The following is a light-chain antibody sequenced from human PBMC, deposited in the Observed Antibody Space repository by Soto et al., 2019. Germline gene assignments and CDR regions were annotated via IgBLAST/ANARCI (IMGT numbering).Light chain of an antibody. CDR2: DVN. V-gene: IGLV2-11*01. CDR3: CSYAGSYTWV. J-gene: IGLJ3*02. CDR1: SSDVGDYNY. Sequence: QSALTQPRSVSGSPGQSVTISCTGTSSDVGDYNYVSWYQLHPGKAPKFIIYDVNKRPSGVPDRFSGSKSGNTASLTISGLQAEDEADYYCCSYAGSYTWVFGGGTKVTVL.